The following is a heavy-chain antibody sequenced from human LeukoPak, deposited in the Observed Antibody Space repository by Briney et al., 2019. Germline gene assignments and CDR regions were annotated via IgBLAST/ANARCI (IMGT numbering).Heavy chain of an antibody. D-gene: IGHD6-13*01. Sequence: GGSLRLSCAASGFTFSSYSMNWVRQAPGKGLEWVSSISSSSSYIYYADSVKGRFTISRDNAKNSLYLQMNSLRAEDTAAYYCARPDRIAAAGTSSAFDIWGQGTMVTVSA. CDR1: GFTFSSYS. J-gene: IGHJ3*02. CDR3: ARPDRIAAAGTSSAFDI. V-gene: IGHV3-21*01. CDR2: ISSSSSYI.